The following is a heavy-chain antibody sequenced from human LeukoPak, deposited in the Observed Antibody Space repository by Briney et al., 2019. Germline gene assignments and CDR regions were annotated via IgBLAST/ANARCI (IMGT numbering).Heavy chain of an antibody. D-gene: IGHD6-19*01. J-gene: IGHJ4*02. Sequence: GGSLRLSCVVSGFIFGDYEMNWVRQAPGNGLERVAYITSRGDATEYADSVKGRFTISRDSPKNSLYLQMNSLRAEDTAVYYCAKDHSPSSGWYFDYWGQGTLVTVSS. CDR3: AKDHSPSSGWYFDY. CDR2: ITSRGDAT. V-gene: IGHV3-48*03. CDR1: GFIFGDYE.